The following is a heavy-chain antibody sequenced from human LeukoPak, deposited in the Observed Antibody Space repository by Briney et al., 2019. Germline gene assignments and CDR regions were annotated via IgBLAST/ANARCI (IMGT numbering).Heavy chain of an antibody. V-gene: IGHV3-30-3*01. Sequence: AGGSLRLSCTASGFTFKSFAMHWVRQAPGKGLDWLAVISKGGTNKYCVDSVKGRFTISRDNSKNTVYLQMSSLRAEDTAVYYCAREDQQLPDYWGQGTLVTVSS. CDR1: GFTFKSFA. J-gene: IGHJ4*02. CDR2: ISKGGTNK. D-gene: IGHD6-13*01. CDR3: AREDQQLPDY.